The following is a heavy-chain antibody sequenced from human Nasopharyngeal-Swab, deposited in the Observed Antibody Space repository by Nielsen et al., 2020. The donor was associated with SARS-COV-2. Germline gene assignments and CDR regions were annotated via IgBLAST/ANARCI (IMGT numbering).Heavy chain of an antibody. J-gene: IGHJ4*02. CDR2: ISHSGST. V-gene: IGHV4-34*01. CDR3: ARAPTITIFGVVANFDY. Sequence: SETLSLTCAVYGGSFSGYYWSWIRQPPGKGLEWIGEISHSGSTNYNPSLKSRVTISVDTSKNQFSLKLSSVTAADTAVYYCARAPTITIFGVVANFDYWGQGTLVTVSS. CDR1: GGSFSGYY. D-gene: IGHD3-3*01.